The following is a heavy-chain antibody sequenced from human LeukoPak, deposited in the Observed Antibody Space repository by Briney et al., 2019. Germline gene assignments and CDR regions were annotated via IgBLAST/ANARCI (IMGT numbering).Heavy chain of an antibody. Sequence: GGSLRLSCAASGFTFGSYSMNWVRQAPGKGLEWVSSISSSSSYIYYADSVKGRFTISRDNAKNSLYLQMNSLRAEDTAVYYCASAEGAAGDFDYWGQGTLVTVSS. CDR3: ASAEGAAGDFDY. CDR1: GFTFGSYS. J-gene: IGHJ4*02. V-gene: IGHV3-21*01. D-gene: IGHD6-13*01. CDR2: ISSSSSYI.